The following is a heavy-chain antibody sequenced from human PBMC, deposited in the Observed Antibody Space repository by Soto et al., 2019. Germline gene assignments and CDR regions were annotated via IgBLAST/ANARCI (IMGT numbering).Heavy chain of an antibody. CDR2: ISYDGSNK. V-gene: IGHV3-30*18. D-gene: IGHD3-3*01. Sequence: QVQLVESGGGVVQPGRSLRLSCAASGFTFSSYGMHWVRQAPGKGLEWVAVISYDGSNKYYADSVKGRFTISRDNSKNTLYLQMNSLRAEDTAVSYCAKDPGGFLEWPPSSFDYWGQGTLVTVSS. CDR1: GFTFSSYG. CDR3: AKDPGGFLEWPPSSFDY. J-gene: IGHJ4*02.